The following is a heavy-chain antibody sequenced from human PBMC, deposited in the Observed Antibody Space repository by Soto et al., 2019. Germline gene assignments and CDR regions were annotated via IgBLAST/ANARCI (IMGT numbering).Heavy chain of an antibody. J-gene: IGHJ2*01. CDR1: GGSISSYY. D-gene: IGHD5-18*01. CDR2: IYYSGST. V-gene: IGHV4-59*01. Sequence: PSETLSLTCTVSGGSISSYYWGWIRQPPGKGLEWIGYIYYSGSTNYNPSLKSRVTISVDTSKNQFSLKLSSVTAADTAVSYCARISTASYWYFDLWGRGTLVT. CDR3: ARISTASYWYFDL.